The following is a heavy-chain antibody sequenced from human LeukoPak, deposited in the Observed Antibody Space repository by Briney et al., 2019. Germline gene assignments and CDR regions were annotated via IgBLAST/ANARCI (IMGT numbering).Heavy chain of an antibody. J-gene: IGHJ5*02. Sequence: PSETLSLTCAVYGGSFSGYYWSWIRQPPGKGLEWIGEINHSGSTNYNPSLKSRVTISVDTSKNQFSLKLSSVTAADTAVYYCARDGDLNWFDPWGQGTLVTVSS. D-gene: IGHD3-10*01. CDR2: INHSGST. V-gene: IGHV4-34*01. CDR3: ARDGDLNWFDP. CDR1: GGSFSGYY.